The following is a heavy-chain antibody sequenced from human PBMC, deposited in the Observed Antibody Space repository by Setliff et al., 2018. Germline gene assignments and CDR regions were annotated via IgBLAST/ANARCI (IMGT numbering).Heavy chain of an antibody. D-gene: IGHD3-3*01. CDR1: GYSFTNYW. Sequence: PGASLTISCKGSGYSFTNYWIGWVRQMPGKGLEWMGIIYPGDSDTRYSPSFQGQVTISADKSISTAYLQWSSLKAPDTAMYYCARQAIFGSDAFDIWGQGTMVTVSS. CDR2: IYPGDSDT. V-gene: IGHV5-51*01. J-gene: IGHJ3*02. CDR3: ARQAIFGSDAFDI.